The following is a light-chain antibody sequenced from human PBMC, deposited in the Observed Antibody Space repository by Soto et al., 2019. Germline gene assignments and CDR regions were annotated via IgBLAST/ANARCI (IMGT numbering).Light chain of an antibody. V-gene: IGKV1-5*03. Sequence: DIQMTQSPAALSASVGDRVTITCRARQSISSWLAWYQQKPGRAPKLLIYKASSLDSGVPSRFSGSGSGTEFTLTISSLQPDDFATYYCQQYNSYSPTFGQGTKLEIK. CDR2: KAS. CDR1: QSISSW. J-gene: IGKJ2*01. CDR3: QQYNSYSPT.